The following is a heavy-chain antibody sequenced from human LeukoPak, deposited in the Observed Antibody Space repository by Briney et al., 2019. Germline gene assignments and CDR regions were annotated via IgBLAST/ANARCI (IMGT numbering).Heavy chain of an antibody. CDR1: GFTFSSYS. V-gene: IGHV3-21*01. J-gene: IGHJ5*02. CDR2: ISSSSSYI. Sequence: GGSLRLSCAASGFTFSSYSMNWVRQAPGKGLEWVSSISSSSSYIYYADSVKGRFTISRDNAKNSLYLQMNSLRAEDTAVYYCARDSQHRSSSGTYNWFDPWGQGTLVTVSS. CDR3: ARDSQHRSSSGTYNWFDP. D-gene: IGHD6-13*01.